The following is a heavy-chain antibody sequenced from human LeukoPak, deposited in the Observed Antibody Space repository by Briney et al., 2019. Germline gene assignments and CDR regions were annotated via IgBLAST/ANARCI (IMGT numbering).Heavy chain of an antibody. CDR1: GFTFDDYA. J-gene: IGHJ3*02. D-gene: IGHD3-10*01. V-gene: IGHV3-21*01. CDR3: AKSNGYGLVDI. CDR2: ISSSSSYI. Sequence: GGSLRLSCAASGFTFDDYAMNWVCQAPGKGLEWVSSISSSSSYIYYADSVKGRFTISRDNAKNSLYLQMNSLRAEDTAVYYCAKSNGYGLVDIWGQGTMVTVSS.